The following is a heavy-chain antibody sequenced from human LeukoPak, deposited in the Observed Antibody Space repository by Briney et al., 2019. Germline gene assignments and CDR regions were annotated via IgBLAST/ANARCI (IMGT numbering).Heavy chain of an antibody. J-gene: IGHJ4*02. CDR1: GYSFTNYW. D-gene: IGHD5-18*01. V-gene: IGHV5-51*01. CDR3: ARGGTYRYGSSDY. CDR2: IHPGDSGT. Sequence: GESLKISCKVSGYSFTNYWIGWVRQMPGKGLEWMGIIHPGDSGTRYSPSFQGQVTMSVDESITTAYLQWSSLRASDPAIYYCARGGTYRYGSSDYWGQGTLVTVSS.